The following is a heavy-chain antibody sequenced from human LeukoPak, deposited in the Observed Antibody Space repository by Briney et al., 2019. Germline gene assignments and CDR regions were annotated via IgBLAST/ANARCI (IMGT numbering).Heavy chain of an antibody. Sequence: SETLSLTCDAYGGSFSGYYWSWIRQPPGKGLEWIGEINHSGSTYYNPSLKSRVTISVDTSKNQFSLKLSSVTAADTAVYYCARDLRYDSSGYYLDAFDIWGQGTMVTVSS. CDR1: GGSFSGYY. V-gene: IGHV4-34*01. D-gene: IGHD3-22*01. CDR2: INHSGST. J-gene: IGHJ3*02. CDR3: ARDLRYDSSGYYLDAFDI.